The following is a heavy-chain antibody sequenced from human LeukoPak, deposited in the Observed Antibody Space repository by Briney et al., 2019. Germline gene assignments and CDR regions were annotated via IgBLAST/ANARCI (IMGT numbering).Heavy chain of an antibody. J-gene: IGHJ4*02. CDR1: GFTFNSYV. CDR2: INGGGGNT. Sequence: ESGGSLRLSCAASGFTFNSYVMSWVRQAPGKGLEWVSAINGGGGNTYYADSVKGRFTISRDNSKNMVYLQMNSLRADDTAVYYCAKSVVVITFRLDDWGQGAPVTVSS. CDR3: AKSVVVITFRLDD. D-gene: IGHD2-15*01. V-gene: IGHV3-23*01.